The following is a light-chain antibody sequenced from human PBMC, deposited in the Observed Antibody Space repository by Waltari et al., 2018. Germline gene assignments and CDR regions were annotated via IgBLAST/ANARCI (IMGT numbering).Light chain of an antibody. CDR1: QSLLHSNGYTS. V-gene: IGKV2-28*01. Sequence: DIVMTQSPRSRPVTPGEPASIACRSSQSLLHSNGYTSLSWYLQKAGQSPQLLIYLVSNRAPGVPDRFSGSGSGTDFTLKISRVEADDVGVYSCIQTLQSRTLGQGTPVEI. CDR2: LVS. CDR3: IQTLQSRT. J-gene: IGKJ1*01.